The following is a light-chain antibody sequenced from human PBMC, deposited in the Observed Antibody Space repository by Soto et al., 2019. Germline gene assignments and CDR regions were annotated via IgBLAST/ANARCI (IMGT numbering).Light chain of an antibody. J-gene: IGKJ4*01. V-gene: IGKV3-20*01. CDR1: QDVDYNF. CDR2: ASS. Sequence: EIVLTQSPGTLSLYPGEGATLSCRASQDVDYNFLAWYQQRPGQAHRLLIYASSRRVTGIPDRFIGSGSGTYFTIIYSRVVPEDIAMYFCRRYYSIITFGGVTNVEVQ. CDR3: RRYYSIIT.